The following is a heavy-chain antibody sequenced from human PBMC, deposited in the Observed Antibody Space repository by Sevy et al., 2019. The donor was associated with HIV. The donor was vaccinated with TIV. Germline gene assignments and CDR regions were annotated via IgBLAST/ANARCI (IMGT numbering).Heavy chain of an antibody. J-gene: IGHJ4*02. Sequence: GGSLRLSCAASGFTFSSYAMHWVRQAPGKGLEWVAVISYDGSNKYYADSVKGRFTTSRDNSKNTLYLQMNSLRAEDTAVYYCARDSGYDFGPDDYWGQGTLVPSPQ. V-gene: IGHV3-30-3*01. D-gene: IGHD5-12*01. CDR1: GFTFSSYA. CDR2: ISYDGSNK. CDR3: ARDSGYDFGPDDY.